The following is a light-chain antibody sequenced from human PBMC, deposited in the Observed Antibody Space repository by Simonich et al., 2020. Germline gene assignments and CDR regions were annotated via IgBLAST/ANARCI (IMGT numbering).Light chain of an antibody. CDR2: EVS. Sequence: DIVMTQTPLSLSVTPGQPASISCKSSQSLLHSDGKTYLYCYLQKPGQSPQRLIYEVSGRFSGVPDRVSGSGSGTDFTLKISRVEAEDVGVYYCMQGTHWPPFTFGPGTKVDIK. V-gene: IGKV2-29*03. J-gene: IGKJ3*01. CDR3: MQGTHWPPFT. CDR1: QSLLHSDGKTY.